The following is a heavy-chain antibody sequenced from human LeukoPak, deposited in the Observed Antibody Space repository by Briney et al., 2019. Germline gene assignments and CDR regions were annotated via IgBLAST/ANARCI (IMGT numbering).Heavy chain of an antibody. V-gene: IGHV1-8*01. CDR2: MNPNSGNT. Sequence: ASVKVSCKASGYTFTSYDINWVRQATGQGLEWMGWMNPNSGNTGYAQKFQGRVTMTRNTSISTAYMELSSLRSEDTAVYYCARGSYYYDSSGYPTPEYFQHWGQGTLVTVSS. D-gene: IGHD3-22*01. CDR3: ARGSYYYDSSGYPTPEYFQH. J-gene: IGHJ1*01. CDR1: GYTFTSYD.